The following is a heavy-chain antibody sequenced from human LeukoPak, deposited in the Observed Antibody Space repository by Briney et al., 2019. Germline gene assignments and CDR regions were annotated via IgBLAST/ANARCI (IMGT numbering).Heavy chain of an antibody. J-gene: IGHJ6*02. CDR1: GGSISSGDYY. CDR2: IYYSGST. CDR3: ARDRFSSSPEYYCYYGMDV. Sequence: PSETLSLTCNVSGGSISSGDYYWSWIRQPPGKGLEWIGYIYYSGSTYYNPSLKSRVTISVDTSKNQFSLKLSSVTAADTAVYYCARDRFSSSPEYYCYYGMDVWGQGTTVTVSS. D-gene: IGHD6-6*01. V-gene: IGHV4-30-4*01.